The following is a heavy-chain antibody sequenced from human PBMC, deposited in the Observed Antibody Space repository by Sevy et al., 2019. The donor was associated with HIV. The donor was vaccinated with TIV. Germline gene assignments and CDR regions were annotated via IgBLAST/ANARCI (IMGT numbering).Heavy chain of an antibody. CDR3: AKELYGAAAAFYWYFDL. CDR2: IVGRGGST. D-gene: IGHD6-13*01. V-gene: IGHV3-23*01. Sequence: GGSLRLSCAASGFTVSSNYMSWVRQAPGKGLEWVSVIVGRGGSTYYADSVKGRFTISRDNSKNTLYLQMNSLRAEDTALYYCAKELYGAAAAFYWYFDLWGRGTLVTVSP. J-gene: IGHJ2*01. CDR1: GFTVSSNY.